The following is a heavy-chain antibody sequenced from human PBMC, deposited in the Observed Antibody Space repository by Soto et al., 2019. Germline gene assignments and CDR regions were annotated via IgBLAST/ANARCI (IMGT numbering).Heavy chain of an antibody. CDR1: GGTFSSYT. Sequence: GASVKVSCKASGGTFSSYTISWVRQAPGQGFEWMGRIIPILGIANYAQKFQGRVTITADKSTSTAYMELSSLRSEDTAVYYCARDLGYCSGGSCRIDYWGQGTLVTVSS. D-gene: IGHD2-15*01. CDR2: IIPILGIA. J-gene: IGHJ4*02. V-gene: IGHV1-69*04. CDR3: ARDLGYCSGGSCRIDY.